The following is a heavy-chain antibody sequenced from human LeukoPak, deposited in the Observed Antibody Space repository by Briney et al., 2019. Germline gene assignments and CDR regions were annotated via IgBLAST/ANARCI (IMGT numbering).Heavy chain of an antibody. V-gene: IGHV3-21*05. Sequence: GGSLRLSCAASGFTFSRYAMNWVRQAPGKGLEWVSYINTDSSDIHYADSVKGRFTISRDNARNTLYLQLRSLRAEDLAVYYCARDTFQPGLIDSWGQGTLVTVSS. CDR1: GFTFSRYA. J-gene: IGHJ4*02. D-gene: IGHD2-2*01. CDR2: INTDSSDI. CDR3: ARDTFQPGLIDS.